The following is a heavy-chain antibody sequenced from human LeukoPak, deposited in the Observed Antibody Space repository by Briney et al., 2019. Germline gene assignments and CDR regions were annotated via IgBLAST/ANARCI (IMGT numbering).Heavy chain of an antibody. CDR3: ARSTESEFGGSWDSYYNYYYMDV. Sequence: PGGSLRLSCAASGFTFSDYYMSWIRQAPGKGLEWVSSISSGSSYIYYADSVKGRFTISRDNVKNSLYLQMNSLRAEDTAVYYCARSTESEFGGSWDSYYNYYYMDVWGKGTTVTVSS. J-gene: IGHJ6*03. V-gene: IGHV3-11*06. CDR2: ISSGSSYI. D-gene: IGHD6-13*01. CDR1: GFTFSDYY.